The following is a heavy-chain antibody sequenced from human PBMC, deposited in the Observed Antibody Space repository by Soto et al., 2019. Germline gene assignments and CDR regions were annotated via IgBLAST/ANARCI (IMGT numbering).Heavy chain of an antibody. D-gene: IGHD3-22*01. V-gene: IGHV4-61*01. CDR1: GGSISSGSYY. CDR2: IYYSGST. Sequence: PSETLSLTCTVSGGSISSGSYYWGWIRQPPGKGLEWIGYIYYSGSTNYNPSLKSRVTISVDTSKNQFSLKLSSVTAADTAVYYCARGLRNSSGYYYLAEYFQHWGQGTLVTVSS. J-gene: IGHJ1*01. CDR3: ARGLRNSSGYYYLAEYFQH.